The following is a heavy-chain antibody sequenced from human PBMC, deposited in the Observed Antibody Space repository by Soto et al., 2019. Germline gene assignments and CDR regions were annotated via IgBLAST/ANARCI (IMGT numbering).Heavy chain of an antibody. D-gene: IGHD1-26*01. CDR3: ASNREVGSSLYYRMDG. Sequence: GGSLRLSCAASGFTFISYAMSWVLQAPWKGLEWVSAISGSGGSTYYADSVKGRFTISRDNSKNTLYLQMNSLRAEDTAVYYCASNREVGSSLYYRMDGWGKRNTDTVAS. J-gene: IGHJ6*04. V-gene: IGHV3-23*01. CDR2: ISGSGGST. CDR1: GFTFISYA.